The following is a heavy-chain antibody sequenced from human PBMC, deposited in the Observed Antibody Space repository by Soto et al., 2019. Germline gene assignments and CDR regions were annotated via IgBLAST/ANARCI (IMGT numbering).Heavy chain of an antibody. CDR1: GFTFNSFD. CDR3: AKDSRRSSGWYCFDH. V-gene: IGHV3-23*01. J-gene: IGHJ4*02. D-gene: IGHD6-19*01. CDR2: ISNSGVRA. Sequence: EVQLLESGGGLVQPGGSLRLSCAASGFTFNSFDLGWVRQAPGKGLEWVSAISNSGVRAYYADSVKGRCTISRDNSKNTLSLQTIRVRAEDMSVYYCAKDSRRSSGWYCFDHWGQGTLVNVSS.